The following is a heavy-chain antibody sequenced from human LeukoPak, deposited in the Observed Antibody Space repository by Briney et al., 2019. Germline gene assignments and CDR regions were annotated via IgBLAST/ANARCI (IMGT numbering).Heavy chain of an antibody. CDR3: ARDVGTLIRGVVYHYGMDV. V-gene: IGHV4-39*02. CDR2: IYYTGGT. CDR1: GGPITTSSYY. Sequence: SETLSLTCSVSGGPITTSSYYWAWIRQPPEKGLEWIGSIYYTGGTNYSPSLKSRVTISVDTSKNQFSLKLSSVTAADTAVYYCARDVGTLIRGVVYHYGMDVWGQGTTVIVSS. D-gene: IGHD3-10*01. J-gene: IGHJ6*02.